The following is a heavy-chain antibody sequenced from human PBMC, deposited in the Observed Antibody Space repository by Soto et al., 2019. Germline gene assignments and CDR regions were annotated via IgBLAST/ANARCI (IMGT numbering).Heavy chain of an antibody. CDR3: ARVPRYYGGNSPFDY. D-gene: IGHD4-17*01. Sequence: QVQLQQWGAGLLKPSETLSLTCAVYGGSFSGYYWSWIRQPPGKGLEWIGEINHSGSTNYNPSLKRLCPRPVATSKNQFSLKLSSVTAAATAVYYCARVPRYYGGNSPFDYWGQGTLVTVSS. J-gene: IGHJ4*02. V-gene: IGHV4-34*01. CDR1: GGSFSGYY. CDR2: INHSGST.